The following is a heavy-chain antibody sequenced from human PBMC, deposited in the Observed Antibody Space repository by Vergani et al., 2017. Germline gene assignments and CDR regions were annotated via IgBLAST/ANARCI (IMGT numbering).Heavy chain of an antibody. D-gene: IGHD3-22*01. J-gene: IGHJ4*02. CDR2: ISSSSSYI. CDR1: GFTFSSYS. CDR3: ARSFPDNYDSSGYYNDFDC. V-gene: IGHV3-21*01. Sequence: EVQLVESGGGLVKPGGSLRLSCAASGFTFSSYSMNWVRQAPGKGLEWVSSISSSSSYIYYADSVKGRFTISRDNAKNSLYLQMNSLRAEDTAVYYCARSFPDNYDSSGYYNDFDCWGQGTLVTVSS.